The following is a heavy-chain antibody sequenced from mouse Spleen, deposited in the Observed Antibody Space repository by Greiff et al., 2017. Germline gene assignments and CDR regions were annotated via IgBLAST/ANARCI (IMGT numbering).Heavy chain of an antibody. CDR2: ISSGSSTI. V-gene: IGHV5-17*01. Sequence: EVQLVESGGGLVKPGGSLKLSCAASGFTFSDYGMHWVRQAPEKGLEWVAYISSGSSTIYYADTVKGRFTISRDNAKNTLFLQMTSLRSEDTAMYYCARSQLGQPFDYWGQGTTLTVSS. J-gene: IGHJ2*01. CDR1: GFTFSDYG. D-gene: IGHD4-1*02. CDR3: ARSQLGQPFDY.